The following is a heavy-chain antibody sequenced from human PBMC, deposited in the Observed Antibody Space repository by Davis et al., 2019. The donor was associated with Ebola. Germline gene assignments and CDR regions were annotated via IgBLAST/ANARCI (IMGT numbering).Heavy chain of an antibody. Sequence: MPSETLSLTCTVSGGSISSSYWSWIRQPPGKGLEWIGYIFYGGSTTYNPSLESRVTISIDTSTNQLSLRLNSVTAADTAVYFCASGVAGGAKGAFDYWGPGTLVTVSS. CDR3: ASGVAGGAKGAFDY. CDR2: IFYGGST. CDR1: GGSISSSY. J-gene: IGHJ4*02. D-gene: IGHD4/OR15-4a*01. V-gene: IGHV4-59*08.